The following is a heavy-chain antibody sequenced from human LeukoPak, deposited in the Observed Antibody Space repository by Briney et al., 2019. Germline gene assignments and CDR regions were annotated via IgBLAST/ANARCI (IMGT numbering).Heavy chain of an antibody. Sequence: SETLSLTCTVSGGSISTSHYYWVWIRQPPGKGLEWIGNVYQSGSTDYNPSLKNRVTISVDTSKNQFSLKLTSVTAADTAVYYWARQGVSDLNCFDPWGQGTRVTVSS. V-gene: IGHV4-39*01. CDR2: VYQSGST. D-gene: IGHD2-21*02. J-gene: IGHJ5*02. CDR3: ARQGVSDLNCFDP. CDR1: GGSISTSHYY.